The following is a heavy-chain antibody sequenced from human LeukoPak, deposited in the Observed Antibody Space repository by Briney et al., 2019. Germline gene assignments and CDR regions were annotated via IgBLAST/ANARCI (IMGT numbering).Heavy chain of an antibody. CDR2: IIPIFGIA. Sequence: SVKVSCKASGGTFSSYAISWVRQAPGQGLEWMGRIIPIFGIANYAQKFQGRVTITADKSTSTAYMELSNLRSEDTAVYYCAREADSSGYYYPGYWGQGTLVTVSS. D-gene: IGHD3-22*01. V-gene: IGHV1-69*04. CDR3: AREADSSGYYYPGY. J-gene: IGHJ4*02. CDR1: GGTFSSYA.